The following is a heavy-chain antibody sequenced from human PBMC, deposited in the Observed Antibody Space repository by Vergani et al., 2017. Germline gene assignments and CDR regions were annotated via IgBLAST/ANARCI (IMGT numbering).Heavy chain of an antibody. V-gene: IGHV1-2*02. CDR1: GDTFSDYY. Sequence: QVQLVQSGAEVKKSGASVQVSCKASGDTFSDYYIHWVRQAPGQGLEWMAWINPNTGGTNYAQKFQGRVTMTRDTSISTAYMELRRLTSDDTAVYYCARELAAVSYYYGMDVWGQGTTVTVSS. J-gene: IGHJ6*02. CDR3: ARELAAVSYYYGMDV. CDR2: INPNTGGT. D-gene: IGHD6-13*01.